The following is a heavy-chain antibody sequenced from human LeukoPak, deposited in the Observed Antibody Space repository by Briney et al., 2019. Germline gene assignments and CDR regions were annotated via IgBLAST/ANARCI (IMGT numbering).Heavy chain of an antibody. CDR2: IYYSGST. Sequence: SETLSLTCTVSGGSISSYYWSWIRQPPGKGLEWIGYIYYSGSTNYNPSLKSRVTISVDTSKNQFSLKLSSVTAADTAVYYCARTMGYSYGYDAFDIWGQGTMVTVSS. CDR1: GGSISSYY. D-gene: IGHD5-18*01. V-gene: IGHV4-59*01. J-gene: IGHJ3*02. CDR3: ARTMGYSYGYDAFDI.